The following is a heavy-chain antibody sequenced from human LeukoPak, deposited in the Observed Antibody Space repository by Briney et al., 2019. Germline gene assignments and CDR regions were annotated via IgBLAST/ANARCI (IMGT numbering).Heavy chain of an antibody. D-gene: IGHD6-13*01. CDR1: GFTFSSYS. V-gene: IGHV3-21*01. Sequence: PGGSLRLSCAASGFTFSSYSMNWVRQAPGKGLEWVSSISSSSSYIYYAVSVKGRFTISRDNAKNSLYLQMNSLRAEDTAVYYCAREPRIAAAGMVDYWGQGTLVTVSS. J-gene: IGHJ4*02. CDR2: ISSSSSYI. CDR3: AREPRIAAAGMVDY.